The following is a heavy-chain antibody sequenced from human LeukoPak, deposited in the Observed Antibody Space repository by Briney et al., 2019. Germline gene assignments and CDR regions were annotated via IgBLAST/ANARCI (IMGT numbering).Heavy chain of an antibody. CDR2: IYYSGST. CDR1: GGSISSYY. V-gene: IGHV4-59*01. J-gene: IGHJ6*04. D-gene: IGHD6-13*01. Sequence: SETLSLTFTVSGGSISSYYWSWIRQPPGKGLEWVGYIYYSGSTNYNPSLKSRVTISVDTSKNQFSLKLSSVTAADTAVYYCAREGIAAAGTDYYYGMDVWGKGTTVTVSS. CDR3: AREGIAAAGTDYYYGMDV.